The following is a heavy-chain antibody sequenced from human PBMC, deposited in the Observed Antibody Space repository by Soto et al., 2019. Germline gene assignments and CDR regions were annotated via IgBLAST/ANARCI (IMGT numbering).Heavy chain of an antibody. Sequence: QLQLQESGPGLVKPSETLSLTCTVSGASISSSTYYWGWIRQPPGKGLEWIGSLYYSGSTYCNPSLKSRVTISVDTSKNQFSLKVSSVTAADTAVYYCARDIGRAASDIWGQGTMVTVSS. D-gene: IGHD2-15*01. CDR2: LYYSGST. CDR1: GASISSSTYY. J-gene: IGHJ3*02. V-gene: IGHV4-39*01. CDR3: ARDIGRAASDI.